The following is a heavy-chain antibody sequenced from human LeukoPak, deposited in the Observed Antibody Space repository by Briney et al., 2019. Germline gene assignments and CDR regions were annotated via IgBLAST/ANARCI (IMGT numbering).Heavy chain of an antibody. CDR3: ARAYYYDSSGWSFDY. CDR2: IIPIFGTA. CDR1: GGAFSSYA. J-gene: IGHJ4*02. D-gene: IGHD3-22*01. V-gene: IGHV1-69*05. Sequence: SVKVSCKASGGAFSSYAISWVRQAPGQGLEWMGRIIPIFGTANYAQKFQGRVTITTDESTSTAYMELSSLRSEDTAVYYCARAYYYDSSGWSFDYWGQGTLVTVSS.